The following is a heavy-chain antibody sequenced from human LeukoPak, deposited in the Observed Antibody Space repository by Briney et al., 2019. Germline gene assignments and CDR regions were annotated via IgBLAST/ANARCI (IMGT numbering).Heavy chain of an antibody. Sequence: PGGSLRLSCAASGFTFSSYAMSWVRQAPGKGLEWVSSISGSGGSTYYADSVKGRFTISRDNSKNTLYLQMNSLRAEDTVVYYCAKDRQRFDWYFDLWGRGTLVIVSS. CDR3: AKDRQRFDWYFDL. J-gene: IGHJ2*01. CDR2: ISGSGGST. V-gene: IGHV3-23*01. CDR1: GFTFSSYA.